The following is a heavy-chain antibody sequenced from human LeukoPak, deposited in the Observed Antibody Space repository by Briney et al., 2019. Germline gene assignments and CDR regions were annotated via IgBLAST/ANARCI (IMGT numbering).Heavy chain of an antibody. CDR1: GGSISSSSYY. CDR2: IYYSGST. D-gene: IGHD3-16*01. CDR3: AGHGGWLGE. V-gene: IGHV4-39*01. Sequence: SETLSLTCTVSGGSISSSSYYWGWIRQPPGKGLEWIGSIYYSGSTYYNPSLKSRVTISVDTSKNQFSLKLSSVTAADTAVYYCAGHGGWLGEWGQGTLVTVSS. J-gene: IGHJ4*02.